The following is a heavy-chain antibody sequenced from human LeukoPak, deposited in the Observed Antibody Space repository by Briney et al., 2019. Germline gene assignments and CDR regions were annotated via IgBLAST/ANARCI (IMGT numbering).Heavy chain of an antibody. Sequence: GGSLRLSCAASRFTFSNFAMHWVRQAPGKGLEWVAVISHDGSNKYYADSVKGRFTISRDNSKNTLYLQMSGLRAEDTAIYYCAKTSRVNSAYDSPFDYWGQGTLVTVSS. D-gene: IGHD5-12*01. CDR3: AKTSRVNSAYDSPFDY. CDR2: ISHDGSNK. CDR1: RFTFSNFA. J-gene: IGHJ4*02. V-gene: IGHV3-30*18.